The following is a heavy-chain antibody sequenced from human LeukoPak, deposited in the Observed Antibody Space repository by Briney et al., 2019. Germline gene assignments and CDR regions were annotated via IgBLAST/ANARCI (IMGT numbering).Heavy chain of an antibody. CDR3: ARCVQLDTHYYDSSGYYYEFDY. Sequence: SETLSLICTISGGSISSYYWSWIRQPPGKGLEWIGYIYYSGSTNYNPSLKSRVTISVDTSKNQFSLKLSPVTAADTAVYYCARCVQLDTHYYDSSGYYYEFDYWGQGTLVTVSS. D-gene: IGHD3-22*01. CDR1: GGSISSYY. J-gene: IGHJ4*02. CDR2: IYYSGST. V-gene: IGHV4-59*01.